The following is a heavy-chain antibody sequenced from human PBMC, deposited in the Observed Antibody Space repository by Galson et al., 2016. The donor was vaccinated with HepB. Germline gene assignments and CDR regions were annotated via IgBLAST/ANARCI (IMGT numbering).Heavy chain of an antibody. CDR2: ISGSINAT. J-gene: IGHJ6*02. CDR3: AKLPSRYYGSGAGYGMDI. V-gene: IGHV3-23*01. D-gene: IGHD3-10*01. CDR1: GFTFTNYA. Sequence: SLRLSCAASGFTFTNYAMNWVRQAPGKGLQWVSGISGSINATYYADSVKGRFIISRDDSKNTLYLQMHSLRAEDTALYYCAKLPSRYYGSGAGYGMDIWGQGTTVTVSS.